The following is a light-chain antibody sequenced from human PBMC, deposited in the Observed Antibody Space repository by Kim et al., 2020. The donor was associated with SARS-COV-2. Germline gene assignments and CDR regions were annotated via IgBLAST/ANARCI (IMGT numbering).Light chain of an antibody. Sequence: SVVDRVTITCRASQRISSWLAWYQQKPGKAPKLLIYEASRLQSGVPSRFSGSESGTEFTLTISSLQPDDFATYYCQEYNSYSALTFGGGTKVDIK. CDR3: QEYNSYSALT. V-gene: IGKV1-5*03. CDR1: QRISSW. CDR2: EAS. J-gene: IGKJ4*01.